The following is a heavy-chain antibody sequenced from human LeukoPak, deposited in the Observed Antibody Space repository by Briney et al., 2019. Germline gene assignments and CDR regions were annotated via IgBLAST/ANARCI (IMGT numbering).Heavy chain of an antibody. V-gene: IGHV1-69*05. CDR3: ARDGYYSNSERGYYYYMDV. CDR1: GGTFSSYA. Sequence: SVKVSCKASGGTFSSYAISWVRQAPGQGLEWMGGIIPIFGTANYAQKFQGRVTITTDEYTSTAYMELSSLRSEDTAVYYCARDGYYSNSERGYYYYMDVWGKGTTVTVSS. D-gene: IGHD4-11*01. CDR2: IIPIFGTA. J-gene: IGHJ6*03.